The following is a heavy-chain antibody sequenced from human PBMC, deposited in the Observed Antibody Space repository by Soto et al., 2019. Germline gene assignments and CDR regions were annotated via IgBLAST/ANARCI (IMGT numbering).Heavy chain of an antibody. CDR1: GYTFTGYY. D-gene: IGHD3-22*01. Sequence: VASVKVSCKASGYTFTGYYMQWVRQAPGQGLEWMGWINPNSGGTNYAQKFQGWVTMTRDTSISTAYMELSRLRSDDTAVYYCASLGYYYDSSGYSEYFQHWGQGTLVTVSS. CDR2: INPNSGGT. V-gene: IGHV1-2*04. CDR3: ASLGYYYDSSGYSEYFQH. J-gene: IGHJ1*01.